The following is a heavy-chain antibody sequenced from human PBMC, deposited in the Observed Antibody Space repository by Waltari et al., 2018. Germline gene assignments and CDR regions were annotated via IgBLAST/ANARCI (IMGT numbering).Heavy chain of an antibody. J-gene: IGHJ2*01. V-gene: IGHV4-61*02. D-gene: IGHD6-6*01. CDR3: AREPSVAARSYWYFDL. CDR2: IYTTGTT. Sequence: QVQLQESGPGLVKPSQTLSLICTVSGGSITSGHYSWTWIRQPAGKGLEWIGRIYTTGTTTYNPSLRSRVTILVDTSNNHFSLRLSSVTAADTAVYYCAREPSVAARSYWYFDLWGRGTLVTVSS. CDR1: GGSITSGHYS.